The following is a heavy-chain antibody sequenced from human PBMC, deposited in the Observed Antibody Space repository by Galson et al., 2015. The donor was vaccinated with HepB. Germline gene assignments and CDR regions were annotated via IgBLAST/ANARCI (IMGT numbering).Heavy chain of an antibody. CDR2: ISSSSSTI. CDR3: ARDEWHYDSSVYYYYYGMDV. CDR1: GFTFSSYS. Sequence: SLRLSCAASGFTFSSYSMNWVRQAPGKGLEWVSYISSSSSTIYYADSVKGRFTISRDNAKNSLYLQMNRLRDEATAVYYCARDEWHYDSSVYYYYYGMDVCGPATTVTVS. V-gene: IGHV3-48*02. J-gene: IGHJ6*02. D-gene: IGHD3-22*01.